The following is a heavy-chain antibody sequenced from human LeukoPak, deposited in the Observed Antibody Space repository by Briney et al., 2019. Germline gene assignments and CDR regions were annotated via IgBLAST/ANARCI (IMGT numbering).Heavy chain of an antibody. D-gene: IGHD6-13*01. Sequence: ASVKVSCKASGYTFTGYYMHWVRQAPGQGLEWMGWINPNSGGTNYAQKFQGRVTITRNTSISTAYMELSSLRSEDTAVYYCARVIAGPHYYYYMDVWGKGTTVTVSS. CDR1: GYTFTGYY. CDR2: INPNSGGT. J-gene: IGHJ6*03. CDR3: ARVIAGPHYYYYMDV. V-gene: IGHV1-2*02.